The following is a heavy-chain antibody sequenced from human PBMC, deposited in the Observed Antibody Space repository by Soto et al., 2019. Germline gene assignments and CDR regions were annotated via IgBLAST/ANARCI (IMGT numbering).Heavy chain of an antibody. CDR3: ARLGGITMVRGVLTAFDI. D-gene: IGHD3-10*01. CDR1: GCSVRSYF. CDR2: IYYSGGT. J-gene: IGHJ3*02. V-gene: IGHV4-59*08. Sequence: SETLSLTCTLPGCSVRSYFWSWIRQPPGEGLEWIAYIYYSGGTSYDPSLKSRLTASVDTSKNQFSLRLSSVTAADTAVYYCARLGGITMVRGVLTAFDIWGQGTMVTVSS.